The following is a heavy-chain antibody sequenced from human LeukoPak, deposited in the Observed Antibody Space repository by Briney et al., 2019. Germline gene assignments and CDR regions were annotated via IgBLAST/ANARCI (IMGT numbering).Heavy chain of an antibody. J-gene: IGHJ4*02. CDR1: GFTFSSYS. D-gene: IGHD2-2*01. CDR2: ISSSSSYI. CDR3: ARDYCSSTSCYRDFDY. Sequence: GGSLRLSCAASGFTFSSYSMNWVRQAPGKGLEWVSSISSSSSYIYYADSVKGRFTISRDNAKNSLYLQMNSLRAEDTAVYYCARDYCSSTSCYRDFDYWGQGTLSPSPQ. V-gene: IGHV3-21*01.